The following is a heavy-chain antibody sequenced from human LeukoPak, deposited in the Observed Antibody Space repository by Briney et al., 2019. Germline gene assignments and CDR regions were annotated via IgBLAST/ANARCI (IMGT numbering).Heavy chain of an antibody. CDR3: ARGLYSSGWALFDY. Sequence: SETLSLTCTVSGGSISSYYWSWIRQPPGKGLEWIGYIYYSGSTNYNPSLKSRVTISVDTSKNQFSLKLSSVTAAVTAVYYCARGLYSSGWALFDYWGQGTLVTVSS. J-gene: IGHJ4*02. V-gene: IGHV4-59*01. CDR2: IYYSGST. D-gene: IGHD6-19*01. CDR1: GGSISSYY.